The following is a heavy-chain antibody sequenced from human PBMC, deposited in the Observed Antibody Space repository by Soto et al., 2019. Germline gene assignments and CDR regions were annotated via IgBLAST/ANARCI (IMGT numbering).Heavy chain of an antibody. D-gene: IGHD5-18*01. CDR1: GFTFSSYA. V-gene: IGHV3-23*01. CDR2: VSGSGGST. J-gene: IGHJ3*02. CDR3: TKDFGYNYGYDAFDI. Sequence: GGSLRLSCAASGFTFSSYAMSWVRQAPGKGLEWVSGVSGSGGSTYCVDSVKGRFTISRDNSKNTLYLQMNSLRAEDTAVYYCTKDFGYNYGYDAFDIWGQGTMVTVSS.